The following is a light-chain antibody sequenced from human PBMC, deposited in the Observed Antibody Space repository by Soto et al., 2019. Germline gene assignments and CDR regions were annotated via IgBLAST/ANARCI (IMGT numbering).Light chain of an antibody. CDR1: QSVNNY. J-gene: IGKJ3*01. CDR3: QQHNAWPLT. V-gene: IGKV3-11*01. Sequence: EIVLTQSPATLSLSPGERATLSCRASQSVNNYLVWYQQKPGQAPRLLIYGASNRATGIPARFSGSGSGTDFTLTISSLEPEDFAVYYCQQHNAWPLTFGHGTKVDIK. CDR2: GAS.